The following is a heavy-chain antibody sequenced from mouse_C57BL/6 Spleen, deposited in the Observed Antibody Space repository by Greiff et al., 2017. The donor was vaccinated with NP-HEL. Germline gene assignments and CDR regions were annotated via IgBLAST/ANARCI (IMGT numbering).Heavy chain of an antibody. CDR1: GYTFTSYW. J-gene: IGHJ2*01. D-gene: IGHD2-4*01. V-gene: IGHV1-50*01. Sequence: VQLQQSGAELVKPGASVKLSCKASGYTFTSYWMQWVKQRPGQGLEWIGEIDPSDSYTNYNQKFKGKATLTVDTSSSTAYMQLSSLTSEDSAVYYCARRGYDYDDADYFDYWGHSTTLTVSS. CDR3: ARRGYDYDDADYFDY. CDR2: IDPSDSYT.